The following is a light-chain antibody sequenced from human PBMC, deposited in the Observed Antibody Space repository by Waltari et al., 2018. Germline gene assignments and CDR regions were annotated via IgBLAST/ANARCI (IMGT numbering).Light chain of an antibody. J-gene: IGLJ2*01. V-gene: IGLV2-14*03. CDR2: DVS. Sequence: QSALTQPASVSVSPGQSITISYTGTSSDVGGYNYDSCYQQHPGKAPKPKVYDVSNRPSGVSNRFSCSKSGNTASLTISSLQAEDEADYYCSSYISSSTLELFGGGTSLTVL. CDR3: SSYISSSTLEL. CDR1: SSDVGGYNY.